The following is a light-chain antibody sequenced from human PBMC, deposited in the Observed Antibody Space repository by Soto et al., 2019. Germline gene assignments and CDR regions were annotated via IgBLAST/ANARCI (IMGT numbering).Light chain of an antibody. Sequence: QSAPTQPASVSGSPGQSITISCTGTSSDVGGYNYVSWYQQHPGKAPKLMIYEVSNRPSGVSNRFSGSKSGNTASLTISGLQADDEADYYCTSYTSSSTGVFGGGTKVTVL. CDR3: TSYTSSSTGV. V-gene: IGLV2-14*01. J-gene: IGLJ3*02. CDR1: SSDVGGYNY. CDR2: EVS.